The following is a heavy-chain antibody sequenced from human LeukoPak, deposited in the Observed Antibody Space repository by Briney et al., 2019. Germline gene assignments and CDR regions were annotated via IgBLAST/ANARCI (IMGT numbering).Heavy chain of an antibody. J-gene: IGHJ6*02. CDR2: IWYDGSNK. Sequence: GGSLRLSCAASGFTFSSYGMPWVRQAPGKGLEWVAVIWYDGSNKYYADSVKGRFTISRDNSKNTLYLQMNSLRAEDTAVYYCAREYRGDRYNWNPRYGMDVWGQGTTVTVSS. CDR1: GFTFSSYG. D-gene: IGHD1-20*01. V-gene: IGHV3-33*01. CDR3: AREYRGDRYNWNPRYGMDV.